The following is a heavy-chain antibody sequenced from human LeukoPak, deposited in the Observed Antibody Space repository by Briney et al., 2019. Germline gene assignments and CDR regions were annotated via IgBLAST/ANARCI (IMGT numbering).Heavy chain of an antibody. J-gene: IGHJ3*02. Sequence: GGSLRLSCTASGFTFSTYDMSWVRQAPGKGLEWVSTVRVNGRSTYYADSVKGRFTISRDNAKNSLYLQMNSLRAEDTAVYYCARGGYYDSSGHDAFDIWGQGTMVTVSS. CDR2: VRVNGRST. CDR1: GFTFSTYD. CDR3: ARGGYYDSSGHDAFDI. V-gene: IGHV3-23*01. D-gene: IGHD3-22*01.